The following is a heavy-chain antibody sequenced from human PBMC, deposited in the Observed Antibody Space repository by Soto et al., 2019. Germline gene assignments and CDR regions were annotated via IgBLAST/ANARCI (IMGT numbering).Heavy chain of an antibody. CDR1: GGSFTSNNW. J-gene: IGHJ4*02. Sequence: QVQLQESGPGLVKPSGTLSLTCAVSGGSFTSNNWWTWVRQPPGQGLEWIGEIYRTGSTNYKPSLKSRVTTSLDKSENQFSLKGTSLTAVYTAVYYCASRDPGTSVDYWGQGTLVTVSS. CDR2: IYRTGST. D-gene: IGHD1-7*01. CDR3: ASRDPGTSVDY. V-gene: IGHV4-4*02.